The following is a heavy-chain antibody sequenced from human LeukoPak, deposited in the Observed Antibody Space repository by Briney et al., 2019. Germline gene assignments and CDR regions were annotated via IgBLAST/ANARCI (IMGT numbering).Heavy chain of an antibody. J-gene: IGHJ4*02. CDR2: IGSYNSDT. D-gene: IGHD6-19*01. CDR3: AKRVLSVPVAGLDY. CDR1: GFTFGDYG. Sequence: PGGSLRLSCAASGFTFGDYGMSWIRQAPGKGLEWVSTIGSYNSDTYYTESVKGRFTVSRDNAKNTLFLQMNSLRAEDTAIYFCAKRVLSVPVAGLDYWGQGTLVTVSP. V-gene: IGHV3-23*05.